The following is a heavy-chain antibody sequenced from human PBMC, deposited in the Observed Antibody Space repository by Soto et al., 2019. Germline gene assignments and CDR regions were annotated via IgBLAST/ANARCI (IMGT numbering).Heavy chain of an antibody. CDR1: GGSFSGYY. CDR3: ARGDCSSTNCYPEFFEY. CDR2: INHSGST. J-gene: IGHJ4*02. V-gene: IGHV4-34*01. D-gene: IGHD2-2*01. Sequence: NPSETLSLTCAVYGGSFSGYYWSWIRQPPGKGLEWIGEINHSGSTNYNPSLKSRVTISVDTSKNQLSLKLSSATAADTAVYYCARGDCSSTNCYPEFFEYWGQGTLVTVSS.